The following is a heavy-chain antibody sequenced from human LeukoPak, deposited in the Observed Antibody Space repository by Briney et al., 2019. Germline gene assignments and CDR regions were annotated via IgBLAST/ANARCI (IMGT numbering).Heavy chain of an antibody. Sequence: PGGSLRLSCAASGFTFSSYEMNWVRQAPGKGLEWVSYISSSGSTIYYADSVKGRFTISRDNAKNSLYLQMNSLRAEDTAVYYCARVADLEYYYDSSGENAFDIWGQGTMVTVSS. CDR3: ARVADLEYYYDSSGENAFDI. CDR2: ISSSGSTI. J-gene: IGHJ3*02. V-gene: IGHV3-48*03. D-gene: IGHD3-22*01. CDR1: GFTFSSYE.